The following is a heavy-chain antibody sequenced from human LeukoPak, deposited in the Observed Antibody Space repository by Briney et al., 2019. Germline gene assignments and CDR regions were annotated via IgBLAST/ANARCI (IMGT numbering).Heavy chain of an antibody. V-gene: IGHV4-4*07. J-gene: IGHJ4*02. Sequence: SETLSLTCTVSGGSISVYYWSWIRQPAGKGLEWIGRIYTICTTHYNPSLKSRVTISVDTSKNQSSLKLRSVTAADTAVYYCARGPTTVTRAFDYWGQGILVTVSS. CDR3: ARGPTTVTRAFDY. CDR2: IYTICTT. CDR1: GGSISVYY. D-gene: IGHD4-17*01.